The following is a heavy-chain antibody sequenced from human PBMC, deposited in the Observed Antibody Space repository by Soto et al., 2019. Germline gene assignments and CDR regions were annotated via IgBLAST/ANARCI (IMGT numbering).Heavy chain of an antibody. D-gene: IGHD2-21*02. V-gene: IGHV3-21*01. Sequence: GALRLSCXASGFTFSTYSMHWVRQAPGKGLEWVSSIGTRSDIYYADSVKGRFTISRDNAKNSLSLQMNSLRAEDTGVYYCAREETAWPLAYGLDVWGQGTTVTVSS. CDR3: AREETAWPLAYGLDV. CDR2: IGTRSDI. J-gene: IGHJ6*02. CDR1: GFTFSTYS.